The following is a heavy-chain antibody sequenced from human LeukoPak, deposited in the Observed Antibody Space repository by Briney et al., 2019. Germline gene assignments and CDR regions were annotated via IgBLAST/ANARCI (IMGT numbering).Heavy chain of an antibody. CDR1: GYTFTVNY. CDR3: TRGAGTSWFDY. D-gene: IGHD2-2*01. J-gene: IGHJ4*02. Sequence: ASVTVSCKPSGYTFTVNYLHWVRQAPGQGVEWVGWMNPNSGVTGYAQNFQCRVTMTRDTSISTAYMELSSLTSDDTAVYYCTRGAGTSWFDYWGQGSLVTVSS. CDR2: MNPNSGVT. V-gene: IGHV1-2*02.